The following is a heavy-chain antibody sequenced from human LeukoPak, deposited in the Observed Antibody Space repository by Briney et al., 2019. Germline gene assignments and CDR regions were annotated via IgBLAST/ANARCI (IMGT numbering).Heavy chain of an antibody. Sequence: TLSLTCTVSGGSISSYYWSWIRQPPGKGLEWLAVSYWNDDKSYGPSLKSRLTVTKDTSKNQVVLTMTNMDPVDTATYYCAHKGRGSGRYTMWGQGTLVTVSS. V-gene: IGHV2-5*01. J-gene: IGHJ4*02. CDR1: GGSISSYYW. CDR2: SYWNDDK. D-gene: IGHD3-10*01. CDR3: AHKGRGSGRYTM.